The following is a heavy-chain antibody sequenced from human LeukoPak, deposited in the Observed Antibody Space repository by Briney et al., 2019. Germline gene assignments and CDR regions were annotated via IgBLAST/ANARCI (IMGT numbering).Heavy chain of an antibody. CDR2: IKQDGSEK. CDR3: ARDLGLVTATDNWFDP. J-gene: IGHJ5*02. CDR1: GFTFSSYW. V-gene: IGHV3-7*01. D-gene: IGHD2-21*02. Sequence: GRSLRLSCAASGFTFSSYWMSWVRQAPGKGLEWVAHIKQDGSEKYYVDSVKGRFTISRDNAKNSLYLQMNSLRAEDTAVYYCARDLGLVTATDNWFDPWGQGTLVTVSS.